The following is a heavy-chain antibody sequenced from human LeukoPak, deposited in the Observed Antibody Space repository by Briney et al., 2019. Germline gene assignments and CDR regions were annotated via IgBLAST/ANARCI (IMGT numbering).Heavy chain of an antibody. CDR2: ISGSGGGT. CDR1: GFSFSIYA. J-gene: IGHJ5*02. V-gene: IGHV3-23*01. Sequence: PGGSLRLSCAASGFSFSIYAMSWVRQAPGKGLEWVSAISGSGGGTYYADTVKGRFTISRDNSKNTLYLQINSLGANDTAVYYCAKEEYYYGLGSHYLPGWFDPWGQGTLVTVSS. D-gene: IGHD3-10*01. CDR3: AKEEYYYGLGSHYLPGWFDP.